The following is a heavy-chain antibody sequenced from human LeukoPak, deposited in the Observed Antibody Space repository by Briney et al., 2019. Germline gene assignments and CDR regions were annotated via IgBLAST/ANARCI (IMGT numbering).Heavy chain of an antibody. Sequence: GGSLRLSCAASGFTFSNAWMSWVRQAPGKGLEWVGRIKSKTDGGTTDYAAPVKGRFTISRDDSKNTLYLQMNSLRAEDTAVYYCAKDKVSGGFDYWGQGTLVTVSS. J-gene: IGHJ4*02. V-gene: IGHV3-15*01. CDR3: AKDKVSGGFDY. CDR1: GFTFSNAW. CDR2: IKSKTDGGTT.